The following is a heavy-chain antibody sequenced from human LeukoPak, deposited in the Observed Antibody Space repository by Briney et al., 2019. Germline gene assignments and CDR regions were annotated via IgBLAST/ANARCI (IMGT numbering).Heavy chain of an antibody. CDR1: GYTFTGYY. CDR2: INPVTGGT. J-gene: IGHJ5*02. CDR3: ARVARSTNHLHFDP. D-gene: IGHD5-24*01. Sequence: ASVKVSCKTSGYTFTGYYLHWVRQAPGQGFEWLGWINPVTGGTKYAQKFYGKVTMTRDTSVSTAFLEVTSLKSDDTALYYCARVARSTNHLHFDPWGQGTLVTVSS. V-gene: IGHV1-2*02.